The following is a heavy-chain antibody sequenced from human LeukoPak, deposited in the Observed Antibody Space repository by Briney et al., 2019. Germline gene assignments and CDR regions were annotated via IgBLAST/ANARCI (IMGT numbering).Heavy chain of an antibody. V-gene: IGHV3-48*01. CDR3: VRVKGTYFDY. CDR1: GFTFSNYW. D-gene: IGHD1-1*01. Sequence: PGGSLRLSCAASGFTFSNYWMSWVRQAPGKGLEWVSYISPSSGNIYYLDSVQGRFTVSRDNDRNSLFLQIDSPTAEDTAVYFCVRVKGTYFDYWGQGALVTVSP. CDR2: ISPSSGNI. J-gene: IGHJ4*02.